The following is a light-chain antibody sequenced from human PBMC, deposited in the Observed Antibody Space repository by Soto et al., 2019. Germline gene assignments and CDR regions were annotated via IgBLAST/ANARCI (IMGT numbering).Light chain of an antibody. CDR2: SNN. V-gene: IGLV1-44*01. CDR1: SSNIGSNT. Sequence: SVLTQPPSASGTPGQRVTISCSGSSSNIGSNTVNWYQQLPGTAPKLPIYSNNQRPSGVPDRFSGSKSGTSASLAISGLQSEDEADYYCAAWDDSLNGFYVFGTGTKVTVL. CDR3: AAWDDSLNGFYV. J-gene: IGLJ1*01.